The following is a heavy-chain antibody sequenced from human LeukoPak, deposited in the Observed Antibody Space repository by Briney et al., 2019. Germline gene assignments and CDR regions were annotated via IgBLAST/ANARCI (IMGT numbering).Heavy chain of an antibody. J-gene: IGHJ6*02. D-gene: IGHD3-10*01. CDR1: GDTFSSYA. V-gene: IGHV1-69*04. CDR2: IIPILGIA. Sequence: SVKVSCKASGDTFSSYAISWVRQPPGQGLEWMGRIIPILGIANYAQKFQGRVTITADKSTSTAYMELSSLRSEDTAVYYCARDVLRRSGKYYGSGSYPPTDYYGMDVWGQGTTVTVSS. CDR3: ARDVLRRSGKYYGSGSYPPTDYYGMDV.